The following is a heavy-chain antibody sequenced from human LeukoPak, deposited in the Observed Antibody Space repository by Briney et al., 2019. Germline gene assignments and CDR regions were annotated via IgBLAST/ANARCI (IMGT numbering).Heavy chain of an antibody. J-gene: IGHJ3*02. CDR3: AKDHSLPRYYYDSSGDAFDI. CDR1: GFTFSSYA. V-gene: IGHV3-23*01. Sequence: GGSLRLSCAASGFTFSSYAMSWVRQAPGKGLEWVSAISGSGGSTYYADSVKGRFTISRDNSKNTPYLQMNSPRAEDTAVYYCAKDHSLPRYYYDSSGDAFDIWGQGTMVTVSS. D-gene: IGHD3-22*01. CDR2: ISGSGGST.